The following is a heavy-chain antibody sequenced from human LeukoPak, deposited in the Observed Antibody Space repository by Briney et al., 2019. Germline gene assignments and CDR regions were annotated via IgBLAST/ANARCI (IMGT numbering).Heavy chain of an antibody. CDR3: ARDGKGYSSSGYDYYYMDV. CDR2: ISSSGSTI. Sequence: GGSVRLSCAASGFTFSRYEMGWVRQAPGKGLEGVSYISSSGSTIYYADSVKGRFTISRDNAKTSLSLQMNSLRAEATAAYYCARDGKGYSSSGYDYYYMDVWGKGTTVTISS. J-gene: IGHJ6*03. V-gene: IGHV3-48*03. D-gene: IGHD6-13*01. CDR1: GFTFSRYE.